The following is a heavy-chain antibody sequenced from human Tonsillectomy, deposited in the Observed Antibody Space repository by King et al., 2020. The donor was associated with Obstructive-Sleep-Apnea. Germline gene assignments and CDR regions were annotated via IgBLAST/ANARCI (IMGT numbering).Heavy chain of an antibody. V-gene: IGHV4-59*08. Sequence: QLQESGPGLVKPSETLSLTCTVSGGSISSYYWSWIRQPPGKGLEWIGYIYYSGSTNYNPSLKSRVTISVDTSKNQFSLKLISVTAADTAVYYCARHLYDSKTGFDYWGQGTLVTVSS. CDR3: ARHLYDSKTGFDY. CDR1: GGSISSYY. CDR2: IYYSGST. D-gene: IGHD3-22*01. J-gene: IGHJ4*02.